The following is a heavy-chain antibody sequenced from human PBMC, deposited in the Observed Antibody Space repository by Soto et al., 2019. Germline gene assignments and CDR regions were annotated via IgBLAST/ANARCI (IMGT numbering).Heavy chain of an antibody. Sequence: GGSLRLSCAASGFTFSSYWMHWVRQAPGKGLVWVSRINSDGSSTSYADSVKGRFTISRDNAKNTLYLQMSSLRAEDTAVYYCARVSSPRAGHYYYYYYMDVWGKGTTVTVSS. V-gene: IGHV3-74*01. CDR1: GFTFSSYW. CDR3: ARVSSPRAGHYYYYYYMDV. CDR2: INSDGSST. D-gene: IGHD6-13*01. J-gene: IGHJ6*03.